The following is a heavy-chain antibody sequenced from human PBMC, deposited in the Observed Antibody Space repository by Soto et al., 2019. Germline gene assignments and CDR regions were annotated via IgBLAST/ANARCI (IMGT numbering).Heavy chain of an antibody. CDR2: IKSKTDGGTT. CDR1: GFAFSNAW. D-gene: IGHD3-9*01. CDR3: TNIPENYDILTGSTRGHDY. Sequence: GGSVRLSCAGSGFAFSNAWMSLVRQSPGKGLEWVGRIKSKTDGGTTDYAAPVKGRFTISIDDSKNTLYLQMNSLKTEDTAVYYCTNIPENYDILTGSTRGHDYWGQGTLVTVSS. V-gene: IGHV3-15*01. J-gene: IGHJ4*02.